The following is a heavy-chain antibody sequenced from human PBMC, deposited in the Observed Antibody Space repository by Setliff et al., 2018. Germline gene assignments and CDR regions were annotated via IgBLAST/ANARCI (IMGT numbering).Heavy chain of an antibody. J-gene: IGHJ6*03. CDR1: GYTFTSYG. Sequence: ASVKVSCKASGYTFTSYGISWVRQAPGQGLEWMGLISAYNGNTNYAQKLQGRVTMTTDTSTSTAYMELRSLRSDDTAVYYCARGVSEYYYDSSGNYYMDVWGKGTTVTVSS. CDR2: ISAYNGNT. D-gene: IGHD3-22*01. CDR3: ARGVSEYYYDSSGNYYMDV. V-gene: IGHV1-18*01.